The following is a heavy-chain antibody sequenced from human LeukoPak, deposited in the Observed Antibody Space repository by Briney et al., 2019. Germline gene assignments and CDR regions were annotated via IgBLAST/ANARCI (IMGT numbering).Heavy chain of an antibody. D-gene: IGHD3-22*01. CDR3: ARDAKYYYDSSGSPYAFDI. Sequence: ASVKVSCKASGYTFTGYYMHWVRQAPGQGLEWMGWINPNSGGTNYAQKFQGRVTMTRDTSISTAYMELSRLRSDDTAVYYCARDAKYYYDSSGSPYAFDIWGQGQWSPSLQ. CDR2: INPNSGGT. V-gene: IGHV1-2*02. CDR1: GYTFTGYY. J-gene: IGHJ3*02.